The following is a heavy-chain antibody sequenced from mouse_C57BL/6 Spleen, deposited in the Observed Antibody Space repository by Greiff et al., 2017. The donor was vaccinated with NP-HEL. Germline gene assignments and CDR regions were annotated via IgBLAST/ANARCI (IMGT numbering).Heavy chain of an antibody. J-gene: IGHJ4*01. D-gene: IGHD2-4*01. CDR3: ARPLYYDYDGYAMDY. CDR1: GYTFTSYW. Sequence: QVQLQQPGAELVMPGASVKLSCKASGYTFTSYWMHWVKQRPGQGLEWIGMIHPNSGSTNYNEKFKSKATLTVDKSSSTAYMQLSSLTSEDSAVYYCARPLYYDYDGYAMDYWGQGTSVTVSS. CDR2: IHPNSGST. V-gene: IGHV1-64*01.